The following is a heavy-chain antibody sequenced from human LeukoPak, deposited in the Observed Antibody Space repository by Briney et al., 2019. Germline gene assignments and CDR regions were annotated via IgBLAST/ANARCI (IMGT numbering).Heavy chain of an antibody. J-gene: IGHJ4*02. CDR3: AKLYYDILTGYSVPDY. D-gene: IGHD3-9*01. CDR2: VRYDGSNK. Sequence: GGSLRLSCAASGFTFSSYGMHWVRQAPGKGVEGVAFVRYDGSNKYYADCVKGRFTISRDNSKNTLYLQMNSLRAEDTAVYYCAKLYYDILTGYSVPDYWGQGTLVTVSS. V-gene: IGHV3-30*02. CDR1: GFTFSSYG.